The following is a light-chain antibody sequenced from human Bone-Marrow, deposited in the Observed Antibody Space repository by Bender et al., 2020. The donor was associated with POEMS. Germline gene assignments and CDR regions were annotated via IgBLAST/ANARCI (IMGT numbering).Light chain of an antibody. CDR3: CSFAGSFYV. J-gene: IGLJ1*01. CDR1: SSDVGRYNY. Sequence: QSALSQPRSVSGSPGQSVTISCTGTSSDVGRYNYVSWYQQHPDKAPKVMIYDVGNRPSGVPDRFFGSKSGNTASLTISGLQAEDEADYYCCSFAGSFYVFGDGTKVTVL. V-gene: IGLV2-11*01. CDR2: DVG.